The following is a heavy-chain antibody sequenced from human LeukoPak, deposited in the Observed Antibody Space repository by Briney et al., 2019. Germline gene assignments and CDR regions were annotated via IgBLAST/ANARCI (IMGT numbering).Heavy chain of an antibody. V-gene: IGHV4-39*01. CDR2: IYYSGST. CDR1: GGSISSSSYY. Sequence: SETLSLTCTVSGGSISSSSYYWGWIRQPRGKGLEWIGSIYYSGSTYYNPSLKGRVTISVDTSKNQFSLKLSSVAAADTAVYYCARIHYGDYLPWGQGTPVTVSS. J-gene: IGHJ5*02. CDR3: ARIHYGDYLP. D-gene: IGHD4-17*01.